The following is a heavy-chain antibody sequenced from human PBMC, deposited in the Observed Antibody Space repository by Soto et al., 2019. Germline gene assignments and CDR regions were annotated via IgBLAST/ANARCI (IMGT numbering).Heavy chain of an antibody. CDR2: IYYSGST. Sequence: SDTLSLTCTVSGDSISSGGYYWSWIRQHPGKGLEWIGYIYYSGSTYYKPSLKSRVTISVDTSNNQFSLKLSSVTAADSAFYYCARGLRTFDYWGQGALVNVSS. V-gene: IGHV4-31*03. J-gene: IGHJ4*02. CDR1: GDSISSGGYY. CDR3: ARGLRTFDY.